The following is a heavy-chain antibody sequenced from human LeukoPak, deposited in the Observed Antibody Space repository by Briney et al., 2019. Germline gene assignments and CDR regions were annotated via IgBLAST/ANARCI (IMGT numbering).Heavy chain of an antibody. Sequence: GGSLRLSCAASGFTFSNYWMHWVRQAPGKGLEWVANIKQDGSQKYYVDSVKGRFTISRDNAKNSVYLQMNSLRAGDTAVYYCARIGYSSSCTDYWGQGTLVTVSS. D-gene: IGHD2-2*01. CDR2: IKQDGSQK. V-gene: IGHV3-7*01. J-gene: IGHJ4*02. CDR3: ARIGYSSSCTDY. CDR1: GFTFSNYW.